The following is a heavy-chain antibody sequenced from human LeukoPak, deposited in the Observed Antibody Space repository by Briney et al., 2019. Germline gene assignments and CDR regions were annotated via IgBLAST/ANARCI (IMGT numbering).Heavy chain of an antibody. D-gene: IGHD3-22*01. J-gene: IGHJ4*02. V-gene: IGHV3-23*01. CDR2: ISGSGGST. Sequence: RGSLRLSCAASGFTFSSYAMSWVRQAPGKGLEWVSAISGSGGSTYYADSVKGRFTISRDNSKNTLYLQMNSLRAEDTAVYYCAKRLYYYDSSGSSPDYWGQGTLVTVSS. CDR1: GFTFSSYA. CDR3: AKRLYYYDSSGSSPDY.